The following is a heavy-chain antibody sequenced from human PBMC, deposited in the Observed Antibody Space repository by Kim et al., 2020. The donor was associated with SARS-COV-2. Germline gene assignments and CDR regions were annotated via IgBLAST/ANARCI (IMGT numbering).Heavy chain of an antibody. J-gene: IGHJ4*02. Sequence: GGSLRLSCAASGFTFSSYAMHWVRQAPGKGLEWVAVISYDGSNKYYADSVKGRFTIPRDNSKNTLYLQMNSLRAEDTAVYYCARGLGGYKTYFDYWGQGTLVTVSS. V-gene: IGHV3-30*04. CDR3: ARGLGGYKTYFDY. D-gene: IGHD5-12*01. CDR2: ISYDGSNK. CDR1: GFTFSSYA.